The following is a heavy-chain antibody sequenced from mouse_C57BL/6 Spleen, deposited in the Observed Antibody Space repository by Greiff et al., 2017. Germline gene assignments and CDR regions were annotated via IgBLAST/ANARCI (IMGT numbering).Heavy chain of an antibody. CDR2: ILPGSGST. D-gene: IGHD1-1*01. CDR1: GYTFTGYW. V-gene: IGHV1-9*01. J-gene: IGHJ2*01. Sequence: VQVVESGAELMKPGASVKLSCKATGYTFTGYWIEWVKQRPGHGLEWIGEILPGSGSTNYNEKFKGKATFTADTSSNTAYMQHSSLPTGDSAIYYCARKEGYYGFDYWGQGTTLTVSS. CDR3: ARKEGYYGFDY.